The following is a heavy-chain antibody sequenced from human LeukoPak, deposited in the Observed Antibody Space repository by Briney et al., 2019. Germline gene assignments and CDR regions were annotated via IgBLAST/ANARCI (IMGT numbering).Heavy chain of an antibody. Sequence: SETLSLTCTVSGGSISSRSYYWGWIRQPPGKGLEWIGAIYYSGSAYYNPSLRSRVTISVDTSKNQFSLKLTSVTAADTAVYYCARSLGEDSGTVLSWFDPWGQGTLVTVSS. CDR2: IYYSGSA. V-gene: IGHV4-39*01. J-gene: IGHJ5*02. D-gene: IGHD3-10*01. CDR1: GGSISSRSYY. CDR3: ARSLGEDSGTVLSWFDP.